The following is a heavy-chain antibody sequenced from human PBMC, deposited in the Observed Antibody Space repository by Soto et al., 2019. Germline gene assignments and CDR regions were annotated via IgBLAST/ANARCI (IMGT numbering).Heavy chain of an antibody. CDR1: GGSISSYY. Sequence: SETLSLTCTVSGGSISSYYWTWIRQPPGKGLEWIGYIYYSGSTNYNPSLKSRVTISVDTSKNQFSLKLSSVTAADTAVYYCARVWKNYDFWSGDNWFGPWGQGTLVTVS. CDR2: IYYSGST. CDR3: ARVWKNYDFWSGDNWFGP. V-gene: IGHV4-59*01. J-gene: IGHJ5*02. D-gene: IGHD3-3*01.